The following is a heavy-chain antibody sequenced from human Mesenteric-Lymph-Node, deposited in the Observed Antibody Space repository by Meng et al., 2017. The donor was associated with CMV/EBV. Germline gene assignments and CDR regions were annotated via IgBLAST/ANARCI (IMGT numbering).Heavy chain of an antibody. CDR2: ISSTNYM. J-gene: IGHJ6*02. D-gene: IGHD3-3*01. Sequence: GESLKISCAGSGFRFSSYALSWVRQAPGKGLEWVSSISSTNYMYYLDSVNGRFTISRDNAENSMYLQMNSLRVEDTAVYFCARGLGSYDFWSGYSYYYGLDVWGRGTTVTVSS. CDR1: GFRFSSYA. V-gene: IGHV3-21*01. CDR3: ARGLGSYDFWSGYSYYYGLDV.